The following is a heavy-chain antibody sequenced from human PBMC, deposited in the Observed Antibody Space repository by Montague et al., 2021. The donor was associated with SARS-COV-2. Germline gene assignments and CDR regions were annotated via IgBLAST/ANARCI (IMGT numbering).Heavy chain of an antibody. CDR2: IYYSGST. Sequence: SETLSLTCTVSGGSVSSGSYYWSWIRQPPGKGLEWIGYIYYSGSTNYNPSLKSRVTISVDTSKNQFSLKLSSVTAADTAVYYCARDPWRITIFGVVTRYGMDVGGQGTTVTVSS. CDR3: ARDPWRITIFGVVTRYGMDV. D-gene: IGHD3-3*01. CDR1: GGSVSSGSYY. V-gene: IGHV4-61*01. J-gene: IGHJ6*02.